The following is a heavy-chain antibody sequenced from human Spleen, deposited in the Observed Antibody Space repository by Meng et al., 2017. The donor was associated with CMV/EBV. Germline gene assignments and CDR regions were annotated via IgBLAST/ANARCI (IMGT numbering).Heavy chain of an antibody. D-gene: IGHD2-21*01. CDR1: GYTFTGYY. Sequence: ASVKVSCKASGYTFTGYYMYWVRQAPGQGPEWMGWINPNSGGTNYAQKFQGRVTMTRDTSISTAYMELSRLRSDDTAVYYCARGGTYCGGECYPEGWFDPWGQGTLVTVSS. V-gene: IGHV1-2*02. CDR3: ARGGTYCGGECYPEGWFDP. CDR2: INPNSGGT. J-gene: IGHJ5*02.